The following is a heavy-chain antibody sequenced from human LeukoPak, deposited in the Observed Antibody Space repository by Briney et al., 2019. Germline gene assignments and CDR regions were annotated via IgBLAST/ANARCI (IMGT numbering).Heavy chain of an antibody. CDR1: GGSISSYY. J-gene: IGHJ3*02. Sequence: SETLSLTCTVSGGSISSYYWSWIRQPPGKGLEWIGYIYYSGSTNYNPSLKSRVTISVDTSKNQFSLKLSSVTAADTAVYYCARAPFYGSGRLDAFDIWGQGTMVTVSS. CDR3: ARAPFYGSGRLDAFDI. D-gene: IGHD3-10*01. CDR2: IYYSGST. V-gene: IGHV4-59*01.